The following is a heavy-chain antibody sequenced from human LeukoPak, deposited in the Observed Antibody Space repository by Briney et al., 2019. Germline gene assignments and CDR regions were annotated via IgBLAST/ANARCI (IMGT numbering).Heavy chain of an antibody. CDR2: IYTSGST. Sequence: KTSETLSLTCTVSGGFMSSGRHYWSWIRQPAGKGLEWIGRIYTSGSTNYNPSLKSRVTISVDTSKNQFSLKLSSVTAADTAVYYCARRDIVATIIYFDYWGQGTLVTVSS. J-gene: IGHJ4*02. CDR1: GGFMSSGRHY. D-gene: IGHD5-12*01. V-gene: IGHV4-61*02. CDR3: ARRDIVATIIYFDY.